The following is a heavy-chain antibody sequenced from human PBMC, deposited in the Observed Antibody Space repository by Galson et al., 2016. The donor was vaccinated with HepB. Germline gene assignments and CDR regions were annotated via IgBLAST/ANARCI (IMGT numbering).Heavy chain of an antibody. CDR1: GFAVTDVW. CDR2: IKSKPYGGTT. D-gene: IGHD2-2*01. CDR3: TTLDRASDPSVDH. V-gene: IGHV3-15*01. Sequence: SLRLSCAGSGFAVTDVWLNWVRPSPGQGLAWLGRIKSKPYGGTTEYAAPVKGRFTISSDESRNTLYLEMNSLNSEDTAVYYCTTLDRASDPSVDHWGQGTLVTVSS. J-gene: IGHJ5*02.